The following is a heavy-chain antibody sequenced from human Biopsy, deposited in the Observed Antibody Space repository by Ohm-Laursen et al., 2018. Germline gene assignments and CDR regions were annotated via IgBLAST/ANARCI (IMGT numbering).Heavy chain of an antibody. CDR3: ASGDIGGIGLDV. CDR1: GDTFTTSA. CDR2: IIPILGTV. D-gene: IGHD3-10*01. V-gene: IGHV1-69*04. J-gene: IGHJ6*02. Sequence: GASVKVSCKASGDTFTTSAISWVRQVPGQGLDWIGRIIPILGTVDYGQNFQGRVTIRADTSTTFLELTSLRYDDTAVYYCASGDIGGIGLDVWGLGTTVTVSS.